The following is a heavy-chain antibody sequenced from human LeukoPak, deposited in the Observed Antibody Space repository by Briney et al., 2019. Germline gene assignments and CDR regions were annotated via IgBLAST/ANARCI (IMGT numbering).Heavy chain of an antibody. J-gene: IGHJ4*02. V-gene: IGHV3-53*01. Sequence: AGSLRLSCAASGFTVSSNYMSWVRQAPGKGLEGVSVIYIGGSTYYADSVKGRFTISRDNSKNTLYLQMNSLRAEDTAVYYCARDRDYGSGNGFDYWGQGTLVTVSS. CDR2: IYIGGST. CDR3: ARDRDYGSGNGFDY. D-gene: IGHD3-10*01. CDR1: GFTVSSNY.